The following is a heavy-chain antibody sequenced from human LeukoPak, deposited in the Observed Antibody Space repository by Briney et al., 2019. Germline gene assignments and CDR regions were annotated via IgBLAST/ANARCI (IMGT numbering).Heavy chain of an antibody. CDR1: GFTFRSYG. V-gene: IGHV3-30*02. Sequence: GGSLRLSCLASGFTFRSYGMHWVRQAPGKGLEWVAFIPYDGTNKYYADSVKGRFTISRDNSKNTLYLQMNSLRAEDTAIYYCAKEIRYSGSYRSGNYWGQGTLVTVSS. CDR3: AKEIRYSGSYRSGNY. D-gene: IGHD1-26*01. CDR2: IPYDGTNK. J-gene: IGHJ4*02.